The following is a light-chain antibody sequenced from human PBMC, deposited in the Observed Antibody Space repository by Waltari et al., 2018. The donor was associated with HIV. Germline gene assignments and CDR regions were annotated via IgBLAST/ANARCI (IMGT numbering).Light chain of an antibody. CDR2: GAS. V-gene: IGKV1-39*01. CDR1: QNIKTY. CDR3: QQTYNSPLS. Sequence: DIQGTQSPSSLSASIGDRITITCRASQNIKTYLHWYQEKPGKAPRLLMYGASTLQSGVPSRFRGSGSGTDFTLTINNLQSEDFAAYSCQQTYNSPLSFGGGTLVEMK. J-gene: IGKJ4*01.